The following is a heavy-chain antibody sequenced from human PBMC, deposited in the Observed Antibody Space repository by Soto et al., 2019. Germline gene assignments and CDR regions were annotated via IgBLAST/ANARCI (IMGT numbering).Heavy chain of an antibody. CDR3: VKGRRANGAVQYWFDA. D-gene: IGHD2-8*01. V-gene: IGHV3-23*01. Sequence: GGSLRLSWEGSGFIFRSFAMSWVRQSPGLDLEWISTISGEDGVNDGVTLYADSVRGRFIASRDNSKRTVFLQMSSLTVDDRATYYCVKGRRANGAVQYWFDAWREVTRVTVS. CDR2: ISGEDGVNDGVT. J-gene: IGHJ5*02. CDR1: GFIFRSFA.